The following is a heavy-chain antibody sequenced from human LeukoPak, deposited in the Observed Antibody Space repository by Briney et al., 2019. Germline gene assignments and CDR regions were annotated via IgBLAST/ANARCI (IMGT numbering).Heavy chain of an antibody. CDR3: ARLTATIFGVVTENDAFDI. J-gene: IGHJ3*02. D-gene: IGHD3-3*01. CDR1: GGSISSSSYY. Sequence: SQTLSLTCAVSGGSISSSSYYWGWIRQPPGKGLEWIGSIYYSGSTYYNPSLKSRVTISVDTSKNQFSLKLSSVTAADTAVYYCARLTATIFGVVTENDAFDIWGQGTMVTVSS. CDR2: IYYSGST. V-gene: IGHV4-39*01.